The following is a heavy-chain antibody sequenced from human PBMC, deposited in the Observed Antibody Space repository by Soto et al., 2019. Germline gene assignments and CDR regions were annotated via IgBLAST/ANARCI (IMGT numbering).Heavy chain of an antibody. J-gene: IGHJ4*02. CDR1: GFTFNNFG. CDR2: ISGSGGST. Sequence: EVLLLESGGGLVQPGGSLRLSCAASGFTFNNFGINWVRQAPGKGLECVSAISGSGGSTSYADSVKGRFTISRDNSKNTLYLQMNSLRADDTAVYFCAKEYSSTYKLGYFFDYWGQGTLVTVSS. V-gene: IGHV3-23*01. CDR3: AKEYSSTYKLGYFFDY. D-gene: IGHD6-13*01.